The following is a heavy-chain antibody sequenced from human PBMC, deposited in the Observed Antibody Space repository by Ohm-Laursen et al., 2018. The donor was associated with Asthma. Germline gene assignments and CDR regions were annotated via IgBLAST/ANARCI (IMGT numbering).Heavy chain of an antibody. CDR1: GFTFSQNW. V-gene: IGHV3-30*18. J-gene: IGHJ6*02. CDR3: ANSPPAYYYYGMDV. Sequence: SLRLSCAAPGFTFSQNWMNWVRQAPGKGLEWVAVISYDGSNKYYADSVKGRFTISRDNSKNTLYLQMNSLRAEDTAVYYCANSPPAYYYYGMDVWGQGTTVTVSS. CDR2: ISYDGSNK.